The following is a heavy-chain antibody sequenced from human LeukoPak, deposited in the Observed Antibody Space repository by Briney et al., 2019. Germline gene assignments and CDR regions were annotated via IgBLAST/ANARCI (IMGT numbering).Heavy chain of an antibody. CDR1: GFTFSSYW. J-gene: IGHJ3*02. D-gene: IGHD3-9*01. CDR3: ARGGVYDILTGYHDAFDI. CDR2: INSDGSST. Sequence: GGSLRLSCAASGFTFSSYWMHWVRQAPGKGLVWVSRINSDGSSTSYADSVKGRFTISRDNAKNTLYLQMNSLRAEDTAVYYCARGGVYDILTGYHDAFDIWGQGTMVTVSS. V-gene: IGHV3-74*01.